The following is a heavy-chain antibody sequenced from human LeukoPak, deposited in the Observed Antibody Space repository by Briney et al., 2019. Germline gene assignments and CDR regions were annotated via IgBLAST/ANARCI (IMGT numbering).Heavy chain of an antibody. Sequence: GGSLRLSCAASGFTFSSYAMSWVRQAPGKGLEWVSAISGSGGSTYYADSVKGRFTISRDNSKNTLYLQMNSLRAEDTAVYYCAKGKNIRRGYSYGSPLYYYYYGMDVWGQGTTVTVSS. J-gene: IGHJ6*02. CDR1: GFTFSSYA. V-gene: IGHV3-23*01. D-gene: IGHD5-18*01. CDR3: AKGKNIRRGYSYGSPLYYYYYGMDV. CDR2: ISGSGGST.